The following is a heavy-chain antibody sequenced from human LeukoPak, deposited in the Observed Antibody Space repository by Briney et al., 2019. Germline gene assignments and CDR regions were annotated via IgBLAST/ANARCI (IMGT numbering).Heavy chain of an antibody. CDR3: ARGYYGSGSHCCHMDV. CDR2: INHSGST. Sequence: PSETLSLTCAVYVASFSGYYWSWIRQPPGKGLEWIGEINHSGSTNYNSSLKSRVTISVDTSKNQFSLKLSSVTAADTAVYYCARGYYGSGSHCCHMDVWGKGTTITVS. D-gene: IGHD3-10*01. V-gene: IGHV4-34*01. J-gene: IGHJ6*03. CDR1: VASFSGYY.